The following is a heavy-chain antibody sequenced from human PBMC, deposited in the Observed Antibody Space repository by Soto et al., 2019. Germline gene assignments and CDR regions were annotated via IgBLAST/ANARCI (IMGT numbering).Heavy chain of an antibody. Sequence: TRSLTFTVSCGSISSYYWSWIRQPAGKVLEWIGRIYTSGSTNYNPSLKSRVTMSVDTSKNQFSLKLSSVTAADTAVYYCARELGSGNDFWSGYPWFDPWGQGTLVTAPQ. V-gene: IGHV4-4*07. J-gene: IGHJ5*02. CDR1: CGSISSYY. CDR2: IYTSGST. D-gene: IGHD3-3*01. CDR3: ARELGSGNDFWSGYPWFDP.